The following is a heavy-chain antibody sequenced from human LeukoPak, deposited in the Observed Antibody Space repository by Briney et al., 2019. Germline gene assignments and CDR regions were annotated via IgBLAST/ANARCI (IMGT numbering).Heavy chain of an antibody. D-gene: IGHD2-15*01. J-gene: IGHJ6*02. CDR3: GRDPDFCSGGSCLDYAMDV. CDR1: GFSLSDYG. V-gene: IGHV3-11*06. Sequence: PGGSLRLSCSASGFSLSDYGINWVRQAPGQGLECVSYISSSSDYTNYPDSVKGRFTISRDNAKNSLYLQMNSLRAEDTAVYYCGRDPDFCSGGSCLDYAMDVWGQGTTVTVSS. CDR2: ISSSSDYT.